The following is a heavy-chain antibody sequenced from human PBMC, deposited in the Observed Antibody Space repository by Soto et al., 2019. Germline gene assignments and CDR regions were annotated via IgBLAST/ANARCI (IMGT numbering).Heavy chain of an antibody. CDR3: AQGRYNSVEPGPDF. CDR2: ISHDGSKR. Sequence: GGSLRLSCAASGFAFSIYGMHWVRQAPGKGLERVAVISHDGSKRYYADSVKGRFTISRDNAKNTLFLQMNILRVEDTAVYYCAQGRYNSVEPGPDFWGHGTLVTVS. D-gene: IGHD6-19*01. CDR1: GFAFSIYG. V-gene: IGHV3-30*18. J-gene: IGHJ4*01.